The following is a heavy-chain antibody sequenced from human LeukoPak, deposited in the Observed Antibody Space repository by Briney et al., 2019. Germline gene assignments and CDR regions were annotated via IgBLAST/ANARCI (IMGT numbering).Heavy chain of an antibody. D-gene: IGHD5-18*01. CDR3: ARDGGLDTALVTGVFDF. CDR2: IFYTGST. CDR1: GGSIGSSRYS. J-gene: IGHJ4*02. Sequence: SETLSLTCTVSGGSIGSSRYSWGWIRQTPGKGLEWIGSIFYTGSTYYNPSLKSRITISQDTSKGQFSLKLRSVTAADTAVYYCARDGGLDTALVTGVFDFWGQGTLVTVSS. V-gene: IGHV4-39*07.